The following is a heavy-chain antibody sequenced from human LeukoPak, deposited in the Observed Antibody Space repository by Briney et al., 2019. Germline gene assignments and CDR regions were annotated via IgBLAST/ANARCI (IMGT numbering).Heavy chain of an antibody. Sequence: PGTSPRLSCAASGFTLNNFAMHWVRPAPGKGGEGVAVISIDGAKTYSADSVKGRFTISRDNSKNSLYLQMNGLRAEDTAVYYCARAEGLYMTYNWFDPWGEGTLVAVSS. CDR3: ARAEGLYMTYNWFDP. D-gene: IGHD2-8*01. CDR1: GFTLNNFA. CDR2: ISIDGAKT. V-gene: IGHV3-30*07. J-gene: IGHJ5*02.